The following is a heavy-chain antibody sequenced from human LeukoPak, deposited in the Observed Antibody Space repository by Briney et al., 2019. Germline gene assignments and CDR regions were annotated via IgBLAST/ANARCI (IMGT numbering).Heavy chain of an antibody. V-gene: IGHV3-66*01. CDR3: ARGYSSSSPPDY. Sequence: GGSLRLSCAASGFTVSSNYMSWVRQAPGKGLEGVSVIYSGGSTCYADSVKGRFTISRDNSKNTLYLQMNSLRAEDTAVYYCARGYSSSSPPDYWGQGTLVTVSS. CDR2: IYSGGST. CDR1: GFTVSSNY. J-gene: IGHJ4*02. D-gene: IGHD6-6*01.